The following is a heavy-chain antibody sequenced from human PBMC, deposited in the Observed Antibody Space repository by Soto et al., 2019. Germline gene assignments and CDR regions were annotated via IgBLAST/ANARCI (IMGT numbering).Heavy chain of an antibody. J-gene: IGHJ3*01. D-gene: IGHD3-10*02. CDR3: ARSPLSYDYVRQTWREVGDSFDV. Sequence: SETLSLTCAIYNSSLGAFHWTWIRQPPGKGLEWIGELIHGGSTNYNPSLKSRVTFSLDTSKSQFSLHVMSVTAADTAVYYCARSPLSYDYVRQTWREVGDSFDVWGRGTSVTVSS. CDR1: NSSLGAFH. V-gene: IGHV4-34*12. CDR2: LIHGGST.